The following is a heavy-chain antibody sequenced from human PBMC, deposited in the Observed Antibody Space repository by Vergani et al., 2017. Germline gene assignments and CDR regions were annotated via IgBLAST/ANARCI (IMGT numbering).Heavy chain of an antibody. Sequence: VQLVESGGGLVQPGRSLRLSCAASGFTFSSYAMHWVRQAPGKGLEWVAVISYDGSNKYYADSVKGRFTISRDNSKNTLYLQMNSLRAEDTAVYYCARDQGYGDYVDAFDIWGQGTMVTVSS. CDR1: GFTFSSYA. CDR2: ISYDGSNK. CDR3: ARDQGYGDYVDAFDI. D-gene: IGHD4-17*01. J-gene: IGHJ3*02. V-gene: IGHV3-30-3*01.